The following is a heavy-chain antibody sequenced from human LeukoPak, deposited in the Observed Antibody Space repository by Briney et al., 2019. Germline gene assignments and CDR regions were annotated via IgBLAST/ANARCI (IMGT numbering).Heavy chain of an antibody. Sequence: PSDTLSLTCTVSGGSISGYYWSWIRQPPGRGLEWIGFVYYSGSTKYNPSLKSRVTISVDTSKNQFSLKLTSVTAADTAVYYCARYGSGSYSDDHFQHWGQGTLVTVSS. CDR3: ARYGSGSYSDDHFQH. CDR2: VYYSGST. D-gene: IGHD3-10*01. J-gene: IGHJ1*01. CDR1: GGSISGYY. V-gene: IGHV4-59*08.